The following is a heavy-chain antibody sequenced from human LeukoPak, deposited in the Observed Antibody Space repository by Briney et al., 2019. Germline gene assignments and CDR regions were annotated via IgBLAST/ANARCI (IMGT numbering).Heavy chain of an antibody. CDR2: ISYDGSNK. Sequence: GGSLRLSCAASGFTFSSYAMHWVRQAPGKGLEWVAVISYDGSNKYYADSVKGRFTISRDNSKNTLYLQMNSLRAEDTAVYYCARDGGGYYDSSGYSPYMDVWGKGTTVTISS. CDR3: ARDGGGYYDSSGYSPYMDV. CDR1: GFTFSSYA. D-gene: IGHD3-22*01. V-gene: IGHV3-30*04. J-gene: IGHJ6*03.